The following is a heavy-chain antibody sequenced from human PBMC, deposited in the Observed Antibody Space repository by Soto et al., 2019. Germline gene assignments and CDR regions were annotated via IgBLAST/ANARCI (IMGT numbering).Heavy chain of an antibody. D-gene: IGHD2-21*01. V-gene: IGHV1-24*01. CDR1: GHTLTELP. Sequence: QVQLTQSGPEVKKPGASVKVSCKVSGHTLTELPMHWVRQAPGKGLEWMGGFDPEDGETIYAQKFQGRVTMTEDPSTDTAYMVLSGLTSEDTAVFYCATGVTVIGTFDFWGQGTLLSVSS. J-gene: IGHJ4*02. CDR2: FDPEDGET. CDR3: ATGVTVIGTFDF.